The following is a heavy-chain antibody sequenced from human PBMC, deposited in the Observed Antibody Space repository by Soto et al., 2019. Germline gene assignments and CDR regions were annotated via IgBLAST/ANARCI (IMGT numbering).Heavy chain of an antibody. CDR1: GGTISRSCYY. V-gene: IGHV4-39*02. Sequence: SETLSLTWTGSGGTISRSCYYGGWIRQPPGKGLEWIGSIYYSGSTYYNASLKSRVTISVDTSKNQFSLKLSSVTAADTAVYYCARDVITIFVFVSYYYHHYLISFRGQRSTVT. CDR2: IYYSGST. J-gene: IGHJ6*02. CDR3: ARDVITIFVFVSYYYHHYLISF. D-gene: IGHD3-3*01.